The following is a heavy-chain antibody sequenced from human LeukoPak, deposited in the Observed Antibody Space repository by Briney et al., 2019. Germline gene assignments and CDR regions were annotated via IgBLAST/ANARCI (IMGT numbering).Heavy chain of an antibody. CDR3: ARERASAGPHFAH. V-gene: IGHV4-59*01. CDR2: NYNSGTT. J-gene: IGHJ1*01. D-gene: IGHD6-25*01. Sequence: SETLSHTCDVSGGSISTYYWSWIRQPPGKGLEWIGYNYNSGTTNYNPSLRSRVTVSVDRSKNQFSLRLTSVTAADTAVYYCARERASAGPHFAHWGRGFLVTVSS. CDR1: GGSISTYY.